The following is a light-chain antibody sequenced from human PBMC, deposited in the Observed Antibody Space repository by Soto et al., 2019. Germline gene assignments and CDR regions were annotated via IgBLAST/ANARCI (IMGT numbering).Light chain of an antibody. CDR3: QQYDNLLIT. Sequence: DIQMTQSPSSLSASVGDRVTITCQASQDISNYLNWYQQKPGKAPKLLIYDASNLETGVPSRFSGSGSGTHFTFTISSLQAEDIATYYCQQYDNLLITFGQGTRLEIK. J-gene: IGKJ5*01. V-gene: IGKV1-33*01. CDR2: DAS. CDR1: QDISNY.